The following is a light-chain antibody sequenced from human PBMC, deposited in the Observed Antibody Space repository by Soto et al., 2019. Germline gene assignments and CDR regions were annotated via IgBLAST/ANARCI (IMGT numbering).Light chain of an antibody. CDR1: KTITII. Sequence: DIQMTQSPSSRSAPVGATVTTTSRPIKTITIILNWYHQKPGKAPSLLIYPASSLQNGVPSRFSGSGSGTDFTLTISSLQREDFATYYCQQSYRTPLTFGGGTKVEIK. CDR3: QQSYRTPLT. J-gene: IGKJ4*01. CDR2: PAS. V-gene: IGKV1-39*01.